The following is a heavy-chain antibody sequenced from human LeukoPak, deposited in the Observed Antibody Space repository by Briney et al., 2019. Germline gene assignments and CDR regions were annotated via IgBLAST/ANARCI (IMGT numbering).Heavy chain of an antibody. CDR2: ISGSGRST. Sequence: QPGGSLRLSCAASGFTFNSYALTWVRQAPGKGLESVSTISGSGRSTFYAGSVKGRFTISRDNSENTLYLQMNSLRAEDTAVYYCAKDRAAMGDFDYWGQGTLVTVSS. D-gene: IGHD5-18*01. V-gene: IGHV3-23*01. CDR1: GFTFNSYA. J-gene: IGHJ4*02. CDR3: AKDRAAMGDFDY.